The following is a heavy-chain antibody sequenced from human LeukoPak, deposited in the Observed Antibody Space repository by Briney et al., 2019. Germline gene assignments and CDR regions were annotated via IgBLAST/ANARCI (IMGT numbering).Heavy chain of an antibody. Sequence: GGSLRLSCAASGFTFSSYSMHWVRQAPGKGLQWVAVIWYDGSNKYYADSVKGRFTISRDNSKNTLSLQMNSLRAEDTAVYYCARELPPLEKYYFDYWGQGTLVTVSS. CDR3: ARELPPLEKYYFDY. CDR2: IWYDGSNK. V-gene: IGHV3-33*08. J-gene: IGHJ4*02. CDR1: GFTFSSYS. D-gene: IGHD3-3*01.